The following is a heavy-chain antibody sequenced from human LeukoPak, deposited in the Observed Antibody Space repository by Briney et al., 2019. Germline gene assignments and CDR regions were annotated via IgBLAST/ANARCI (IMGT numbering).Heavy chain of an antibody. CDR3: ARDQGYSNYEIFDY. D-gene: IGHD4-11*01. Sequence: GGSLRLSCAASGFTFSNHWMHWVRQTPGKGLVWVSRINSDGSTTTYAASVKGRFTISRDNAKNTLYLQMNSLRADDTAVYYCARDQGYSNYEIFDYWGQGTLVTVSS. CDR2: INSDGSTT. V-gene: IGHV3-74*01. J-gene: IGHJ4*02. CDR1: GFTFSNHW.